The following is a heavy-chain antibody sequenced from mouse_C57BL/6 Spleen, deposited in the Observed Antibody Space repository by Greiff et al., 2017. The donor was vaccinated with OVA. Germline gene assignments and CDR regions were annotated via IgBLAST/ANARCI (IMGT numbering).Heavy chain of an antibody. CDR1: GFTFSSYA. V-gene: IGHV5-4*01. CDR2: ISDGGSYT. D-gene: IGHD1-1*01. J-gene: IGHJ2*01. Sequence: EVQLQESGGGLVKPGGSLKLSCAASGFTFSSYAMSWVRQTPEKRLEWVATISDGGSYTYYPDNVKGRFTISRDNAKNHLYLQMSHLKSEDTAMYYCAREGYYGSSLFDYWGQGTTLTVSS. CDR3: AREGYYGSSLFDY.